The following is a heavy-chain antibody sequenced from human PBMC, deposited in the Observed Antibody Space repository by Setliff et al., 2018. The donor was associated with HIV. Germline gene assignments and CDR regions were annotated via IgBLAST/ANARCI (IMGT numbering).Heavy chain of an antibody. CDR2: ISGYSGNT. CDR3: ARQDGTTVLSKDFDY. CDR1: GYTFTSYG. Sequence: ASVKVSCKASGYTFTSYGVSWVRQAPGHGLEWMGRISGYSGNTNYAQKLQGRVTMTTDTSTSTAYMELSSLRSDDTAVYYCARQDGTTVLSKDFDYWGQGTLVTVSS. D-gene: IGHD4-17*01. J-gene: IGHJ4*02. V-gene: IGHV1-18*01.